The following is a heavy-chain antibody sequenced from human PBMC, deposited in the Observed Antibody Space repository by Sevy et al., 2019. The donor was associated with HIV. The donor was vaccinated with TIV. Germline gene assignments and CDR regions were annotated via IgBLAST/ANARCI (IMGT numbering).Heavy chain of an antibody. CDR2: INPNSGGT. J-gene: IGHJ5*02. V-gene: IGHV1-2*02. CDR1: GYTFTGYY. Sequence: ASVKVSCKASGYTFTGYYMHWVRQAPGQGLEWTGWINPNSGGTNDAQKFQGRVTMTRDTSISTAYMELSRLRSDDTAVYYCARDLGVWGMTTVTTSVWFDPWGQGTLVTVSS. D-gene: IGHD4-4*01. CDR3: ARDLGVWGMTTVTTSVWFDP.